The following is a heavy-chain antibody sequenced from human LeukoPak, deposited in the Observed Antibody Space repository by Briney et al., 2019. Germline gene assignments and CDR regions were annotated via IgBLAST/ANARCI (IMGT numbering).Heavy chain of an antibody. V-gene: IGHV4-31*03. CDR2: IYYGGST. CDR1: GAAISSGGYF. Sequence: SETLSLTSTVSGAAISSGGYFWTWIRQHPGKGLEYIGYIYYGGSTNYKPSLESRVTISVDTSKNQFSLKLSSVTAADTAVYYCARSRRDGFTILDYWGQGTLVTVSS. CDR3: ARSRRDGFTILDY. J-gene: IGHJ4*02. D-gene: IGHD5-24*01.